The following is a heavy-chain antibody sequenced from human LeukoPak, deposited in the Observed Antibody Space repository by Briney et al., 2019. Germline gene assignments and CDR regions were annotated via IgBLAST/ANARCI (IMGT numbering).Heavy chain of an antibody. Sequence: SGGSLRLPCAASGFTFSSYWMHWVRQAPGKGLVWVSRIKSDGSTNYADSVKGRFTISRDNAKNTLSLQMNSLRAEDTGVYYCARAPSEIGGYYPEYFRHWGQGTLVTVSS. CDR1: GFTFSSYW. J-gene: IGHJ1*01. D-gene: IGHD3-22*01. CDR2: IKSDGST. CDR3: ARAPSEIGGYYPEYFRH. V-gene: IGHV3-74*01.